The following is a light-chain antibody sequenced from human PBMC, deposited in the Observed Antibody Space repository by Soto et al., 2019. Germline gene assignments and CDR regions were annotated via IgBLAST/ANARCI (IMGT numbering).Light chain of an antibody. CDR1: QSVGSSH. CDR2: GAS. V-gene: IGKV3-20*01. CDR3: QQYGSAPWT. Sequence: EIVLTQSPGTLSLSPGERATLSCRASQSVGSSHLAWYQQKPGQAPRLLIYGASSRATGIPDRISGSGSGTDFTLTISRLEPEDFAVYYCQQYGSAPWTFGQGTKVEIK. J-gene: IGKJ1*01.